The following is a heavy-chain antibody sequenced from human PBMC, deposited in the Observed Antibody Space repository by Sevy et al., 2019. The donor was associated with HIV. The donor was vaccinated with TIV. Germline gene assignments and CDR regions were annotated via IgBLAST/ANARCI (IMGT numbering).Heavy chain of an antibody. CDR1: GFTFSSYA. CDR3: AKVDSSGYYSVSGFDY. V-gene: IGHV3-23*01. CDR2: ISGSGGST. Sequence: GGSLRLSCAASGFTFSSYAMSWVRQAPGKGLEWVSAISGSGGSTYYADSVKGRFTISRDNSKNTLYLQMNNLRAEDTAVYYCAKVDSSGYYSVSGFDYWGQGTLVTVSS. D-gene: IGHD3-22*01. J-gene: IGHJ4*02.